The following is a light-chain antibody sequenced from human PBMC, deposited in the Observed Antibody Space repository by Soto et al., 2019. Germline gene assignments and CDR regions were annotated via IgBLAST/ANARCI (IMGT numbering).Light chain of an antibody. CDR3: QQYDNLPC. CDR2: DAS. V-gene: IGKV1-33*01. J-gene: IGKJ4*01. Sequence: DIQMTQSPSSLSASVGDRVTITCQASQDISNYLNWYQQKPGKAPKLLIYDASNLETGVPSRFSGSGSGTDFTFTISSLQPEDIATYYCQQYDNLPCFDGGTKVEIK. CDR1: QDISNY.